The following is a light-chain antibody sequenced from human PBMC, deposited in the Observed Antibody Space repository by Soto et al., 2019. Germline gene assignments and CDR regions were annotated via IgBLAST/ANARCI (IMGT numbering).Light chain of an antibody. Sequence: QPVLTQSPSASASLGASVKLTCTLSRGHSSYAIAWHQQQPEKGPRYLMKLNSDGSHSKGDGIPDRFSGSSSGAERYLTISSLQSEDEADYYCQTWGTGMGVFGGGTKLTVL. V-gene: IGLV4-69*01. CDR3: QTWGTGMGV. CDR2: LNSDGSH. CDR1: RGHSSYA. J-gene: IGLJ2*01.